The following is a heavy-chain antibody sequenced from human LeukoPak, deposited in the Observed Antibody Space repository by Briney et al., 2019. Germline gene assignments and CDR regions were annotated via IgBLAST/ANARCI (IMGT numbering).Heavy chain of an antibody. CDR3: ARGEYDDYFYYMDV. Sequence: QPGGSLRLSCAASGFTFSSYWMHWVRQAPGKGLVWVSRINSDGSSTSYADSVKGRFTISRDNAKNTLYLQMNSLRAEDTAVYYCARGEYDDYFYYMDVWGKGTTVTVSS. CDR1: GFTFSSYW. CDR2: INSDGSST. V-gene: IGHV3-74*01. J-gene: IGHJ6*03. D-gene: IGHD3-16*01.